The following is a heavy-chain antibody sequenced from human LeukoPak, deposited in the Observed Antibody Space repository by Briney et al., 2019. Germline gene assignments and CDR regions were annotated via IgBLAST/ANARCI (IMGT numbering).Heavy chain of an antibody. CDR2: ITLSSSTT. J-gene: IGHJ6*03. Sequence: GGSLRLSCAASGFTFSSYSMNWVRQAPGKGLEWVSYITLSSSTTYYADSVKGRFTISRDNSKNTLYLQMNSLRAEDTAVYYCAKTSVGGYYYYYMDVWGKGTTVTISS. V-gene: IGHV3-48*01. CDR1: GFTFSSYS. D-gene: IGHD4-23*01. CDR3: AKTSVGGYYYYYMDV.